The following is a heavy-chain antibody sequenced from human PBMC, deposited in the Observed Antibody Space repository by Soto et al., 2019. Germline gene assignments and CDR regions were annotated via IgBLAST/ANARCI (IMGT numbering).Heavy chain of an antibody. CDR2: IYHSGST. J-gene: IGHJ6*03. V-gene: IGHV4-4*02. D-gene: IGHD3-22*01. CDR3: ARRGYQKYYYYYMDV. CDR1: SGSISSSNW. Sequence: SETLSLTCAVSSGSISSSNWWSWVRQPPGKGLEWIGEIYHSGSTNYNPSLKSRVTISVDKSKNQFSLKLSSVTAADTAVYYCARRGYQKYYYYYMDVWGKGTTVTVSS.